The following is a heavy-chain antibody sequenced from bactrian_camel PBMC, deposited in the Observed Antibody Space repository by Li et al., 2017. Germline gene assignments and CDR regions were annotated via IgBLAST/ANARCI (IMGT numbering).Heavy chain of an antibody. Sequence: VQLVESGGGSVQAGGSLRLSCVVSGHTDSRYCMGWFRQTPGSERQGVAVIASDGNTNYADSVKGRFTISKDNDQNILYLQMNSLKPEDTAMYYCAKDNEYWSIGEWGQGTQVTVS. CDR1: GHTDSRYC. CDR2: IASDGNT. CDR3: AKDNEYWSIGE. D-gene: IGHD7*01. V-gene: IGHV3S55*01. J-gene: IGHJ4*01.